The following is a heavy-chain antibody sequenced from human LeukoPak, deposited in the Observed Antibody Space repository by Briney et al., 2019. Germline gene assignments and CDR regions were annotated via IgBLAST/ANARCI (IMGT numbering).Heavy chain of an antibody. V-gene: IGHV3-23*01. CDR2: ISGSGGTT. Sequence: GGSLRLSCAASGFTFSSYAMSWVRQAPGKGLDWVSVISGSGGTTYYADSVKGRFTISRDNSKSTLFLQMNSLRAEDTAVYYCAKGNGKAATGNVVDYWGQGTLVTVSS. CDR3: AKGNGKAATGNVVDY. J-gene: IGHJ4*02. D-gene: IGHD6-13*01. CDR1: GFTFSSYA.